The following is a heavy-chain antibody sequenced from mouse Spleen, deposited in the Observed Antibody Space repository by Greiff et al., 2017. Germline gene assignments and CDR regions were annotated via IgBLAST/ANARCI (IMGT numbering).Heavy chain of an antibody. J-gene: IGHJ2*01. CDR1: GYAFSSSW. D-gene: IGHD1-1*01. Sequence: QVQLQQSGPELVKPGASVKISCKASGYAFSSSWMNWVKQRPGKGLEWIGRIYPGDGDTNYNGKFKGKATLTADKSSSTAYMQLSSLTSEDSAVYFCAREGNYYGSSFDYWGQGTTRTVSS. CDR2: IYPGDGDT. V-gene: IGHV1-82*01. CDR3: AREGNYYGSSFDY.